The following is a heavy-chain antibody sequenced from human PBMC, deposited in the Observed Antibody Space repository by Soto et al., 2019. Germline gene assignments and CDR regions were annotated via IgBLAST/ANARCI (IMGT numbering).Heavy chain of an antibody. CDR2: VNPNGGST. CDR3: AREFCTGGNCYSGSVDP. V-gene: IGHV1-46*01. Sequence: ASVKVSCKASGYIFTYYYIHWVRQSPGQGLEWMGRVNPNGGSTSYAQKFQGRVTMTRDTSTSTLYMELSSLRSEDTAVYYCAREFCTGGNCYSGSVDPWGQ. D-gene: IGHD2-15*01. CDR1: GYIFTYYY. J-gene: IGHJ5*02.